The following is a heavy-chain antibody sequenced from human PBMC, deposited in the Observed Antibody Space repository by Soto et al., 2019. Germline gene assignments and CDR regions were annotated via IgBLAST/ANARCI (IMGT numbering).Heavy chain of an antibody. CDR2: INSDGRNT. V-gene: IGHV3-74*03. J-gene: IGHJ5*02. D-gene: IGHD3-10*01. Sequence: GWSLRLSCASSVFIFISYWMHWVRQVPGKGPVWVARINSDGRNTKYADSVKGRFTISRDNAKNTLYLQLNSLRAEDTAVYYCARDFMARGRDSNWFDPWGQGTVVTVSS. CDR3: ARDFMARGRDSNWFDP. CDR1: VFIFISYW.